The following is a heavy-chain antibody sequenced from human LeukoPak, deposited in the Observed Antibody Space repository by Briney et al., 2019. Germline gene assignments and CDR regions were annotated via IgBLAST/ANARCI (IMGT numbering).Heavy chain of an antibody. CDR1: GFTYSSYW. J-gene: IGHJ5*02. V-gene: IGHV3-7*03. CDR3: ARDVRRWFDP. CDR2: IKQDGSEK. Sequence: GGSLSLSCAVSGFTYSSYWMLWVRQAPGKGRVGVANIKQDGSEKYYVDSVKGRFTISRDNAKNSLYLQMNSLRAEDTAVYYCARDVRRWFDPWGQGTLVTVSS.